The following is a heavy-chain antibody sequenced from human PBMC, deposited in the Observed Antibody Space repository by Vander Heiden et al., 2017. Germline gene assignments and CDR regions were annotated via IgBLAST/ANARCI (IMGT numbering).Heavy chain of an antibody. CDR3: AGERVQWELQNDDAFDI. CDR1: GGSISSGGYY. V-gene: IGHV4-31*03. J-gene: IGHJ3*02. CDR2: IYYSGST. D-gene: IGHD1-26*01. Sequence: QVQLQESGPGLVKPSQTLSLTCTVSGGSISSGGYYWSWIRQHPGKGLEWIGYIYYSGSTYYNPSLKRRVTISVDTSKNQFSLKLSSVTAADTAVYYCAGERVQWELQNDDAFDIGGQGTMVTVSS.